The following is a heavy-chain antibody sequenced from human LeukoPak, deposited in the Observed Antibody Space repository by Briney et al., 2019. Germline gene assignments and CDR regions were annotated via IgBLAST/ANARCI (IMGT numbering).Heavy chain of an antibody. Sequence: PGGSLRLSCAASGFTFSNYDMHWVRRAPDKGLEWVAVIWYDGSNKYYADSVKGRFTISRDNSKNTLYLQMNSLRAEDTAVYYCAREGPYDILTGYYNSGLDYWGQGTLVTVSS. CDR2: IWYDGSNK. J-gene: IGHJ4*02. CDR3: AREGPYDILTGYYNSGLDY. CDR1: GFTFSNYD. V-gene: IGHV3-33*01. D-gene: IGHD3-9*01.